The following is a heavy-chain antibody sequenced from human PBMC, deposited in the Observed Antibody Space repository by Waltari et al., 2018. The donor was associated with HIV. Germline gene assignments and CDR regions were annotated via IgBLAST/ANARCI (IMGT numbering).Heavy chain of an antibody. V-gene: IGHV3-30*04. CDR1: GFTFSSYA. D-gene: IGHD3-22*01. CDR2: ISYDGSNK. J-gene: IGHJ4*02. CDR3: ARDLSMIVVVTGDY. Sequence: QVQLVESGGGVVQPGRSLRLSCAASGFTFSSYAMHWVRQAPGKGLEWVAVISYDGSNKYYADSVKGRFTISRDNSKNTLYLQMNSLRAEDTAVYYCARDLSMIVVVTGDYWGQGTLVTVSS.